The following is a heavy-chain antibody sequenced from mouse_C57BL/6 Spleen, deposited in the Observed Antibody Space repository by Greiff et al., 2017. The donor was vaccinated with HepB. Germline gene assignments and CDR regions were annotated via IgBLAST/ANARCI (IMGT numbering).Heavy chain of an antibody. D-gene: IGHD1-1*01. J-gene: IGHJ1*03. CDR3: AGPTVVATGYFDV. V-gene: IGHV1-64*01. CDR1: GYTFTSYW. CDR2: IHPNSGST. Sequence: VQLQQPGAELVKPGASVKLSCKASGYTFTSYWMHWVKQRPGQGLEWIGMIHPNSGSTNYNEKFKSKATLTVDKSSSTAYMQLSSLTSEDSAVYYCAGPTVVATGYFDVWGTGTTVTVSS.